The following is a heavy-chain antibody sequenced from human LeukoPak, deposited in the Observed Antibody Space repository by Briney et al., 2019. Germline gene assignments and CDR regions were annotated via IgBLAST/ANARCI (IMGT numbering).Heavy chain of an antibody. V-gene: IGHV4-34*01. CDR3: ARATAIEAFWSGYPQSGYFDY. CDR2: INHSGST. D-gene: IGHD3-3*01. J-gene: IGHJ4*02. CDR1: GGSFSGYY. Sequence: PSETLSLTCAVYGGSFSGYYWSWIRQPPGKGLEWIGEINHSGSTNYNPSLKSRVTISVDTSKNQFSLKLSSVTAADTAVYYCARATAIEAFWSGYPQSGYFDYWGQGTLVTVSS.